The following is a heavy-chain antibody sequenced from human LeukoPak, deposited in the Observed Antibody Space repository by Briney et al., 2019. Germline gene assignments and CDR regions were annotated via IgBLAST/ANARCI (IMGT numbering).Heavy chain of an antibody. J-gene: IGHJ5*02. CDR3: ASSGGELFDWFDP. Sequence: PSETLSLTCTVSGGSISSYYWSWIRQPPGKGLEWIGYIYYSGSTNYNPSLKSRVTISVDTSKNQFSLKLSSVTAADTAVYYCASSGGELFDWFDPWGQGTLVTVSS. CDR1: GGSISSYY. V-gene: IGHV4-59*01. D-gene: IGHD3-10*01. CDR2: IYYSGST.